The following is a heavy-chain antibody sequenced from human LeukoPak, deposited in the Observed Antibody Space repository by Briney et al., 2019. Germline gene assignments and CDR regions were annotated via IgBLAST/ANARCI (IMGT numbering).Heavy chain of an antibody. CDR3: ARAANTSRLVTANY. CDR2: IIPILGIA. J-gene: IGHJ4*02. Sequence: ASVKVSCKASGGTFSSYAISWVRQAPGQGLEWMGRIIPILGIANYAQKFQGRVTITADKPTSTAYMELSSLRSEDTAVYYCARAANTSRLVTANYWGQGTLVTVSS. CDR1: GGTFSSYA. D-gene: IGHD2-21*02. V-gene: IGHV1-69*04.